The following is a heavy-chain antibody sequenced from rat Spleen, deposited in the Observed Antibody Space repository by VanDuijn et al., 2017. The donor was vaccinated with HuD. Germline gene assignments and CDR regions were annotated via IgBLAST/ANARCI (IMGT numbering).Heavy chain of an antibody. CDR1: GFTFSSFP. D-gene: IGHD1-3*01. V-gene: IGHV5-29*01. Sequence: EVQLVESGGGLVQPGRSMKLSCAASGFTFSSFPMAWVRQAPTKGLEWVATISYDGSSTYYRDSVKGRFTISRDNAKSTLYLQMDSLRSEDTATYYCARRGGSYGYVMDAWGQGASVTVSS. CDR3: ARRGGSYGYVMDA. CDR2: ISYDGSST. J-gene: IGHJ4*01.